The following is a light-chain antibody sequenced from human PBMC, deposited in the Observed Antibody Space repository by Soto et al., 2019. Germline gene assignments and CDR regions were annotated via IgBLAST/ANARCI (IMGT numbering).Light chain of an antibody. CDR2: RNN. V-gene: IGLV1-47*01. J-gene: IGLJ3*02. Sequence: QSVLTQPHSASGTPGPRVTISCSGSSSNIGSNYVYWYQQLPGTAPKLLIYRNNQRPSGVPERFSGSKSGTSASLAISGLRSEDAANYYCAAWDDSLSGVVFGGGTKLTVL. CDR3: AAWDDSLSGVV. CDR1: SSNIGSNY.